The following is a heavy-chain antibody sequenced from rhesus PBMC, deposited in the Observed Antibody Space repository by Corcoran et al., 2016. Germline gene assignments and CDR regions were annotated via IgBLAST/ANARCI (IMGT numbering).Heavy chain of an antibody. Sequence: QLQLQESGPGLVKPSETLSLTCAVSGYSISSGYGWSWIRLPPGEGLEWIGYISYSGNTSYTPALKSRVTMSRDTAKNQFSLKLSSVTAADTAVYDCAIDASYGLDSWGQGVVVTVSS. V-gene: IGHV4-122*02. CDR1: GYSISSGYG. J-gene: IGHJ6*01. CDR2: ISYSGNT. CDR3: AIDASYGLDS.